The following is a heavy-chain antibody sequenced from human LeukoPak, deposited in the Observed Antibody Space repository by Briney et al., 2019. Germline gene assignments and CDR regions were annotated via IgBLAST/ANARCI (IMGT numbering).Heavy chain of an antibody. J-gene: IGHJ4*02. Sequence: GSLRLSCAASGFTFSSYGMHWVRRAPGKGLEWVAVIWYDGSNKYYADSVKGRFTISRDNSKNTLYLQMNSLRAEDTAVYYCARDAYDSSGYYYGAPDYWGQGTLVTVSS. CDR2: IWYDGSNK. CDR3: ARDAYDSSGYYYGAPDY. CDR1: GFTFSSYG. D-gene: IGHD3-22*01. V-gene: IGHV3-33*01.